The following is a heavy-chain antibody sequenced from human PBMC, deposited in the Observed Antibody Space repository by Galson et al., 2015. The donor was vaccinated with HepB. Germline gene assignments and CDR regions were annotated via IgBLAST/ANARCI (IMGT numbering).Heavy chain of an antibody. CDR1: GFTFGDYA. J-gene: IGHJ4*02. CDR2: IRSKAYGGTT. CDR3: TRETQLDINFDY. D-gene: IGHD2-2*01. Sequence: SLRLSCAASGFTFGDYAMSWVRQAPGKGLEWVGFIRSKAYGGTTEYAASVKGRFTISRDDSKSIAYLQMNSLKTEDTAVYYCTRETQLDINFDYWGQGTLVTVSS. V-gene: IGHV3-49*04.